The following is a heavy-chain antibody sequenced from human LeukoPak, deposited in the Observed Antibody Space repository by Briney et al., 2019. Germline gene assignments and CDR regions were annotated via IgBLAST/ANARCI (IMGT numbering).Heavy chain of an antibody. J-gene: IGHJ4*02. V-gene: IGHV4-4*07. Sequence: SETLSLTRTVSGGSISSYYWSWIRQPAGKGLEWIGRIYTSGSTNYNPSLKSRVTMSVDTSKNQFSLKLSSVTAADTAVYYCARDPGSGWYNQIDYWGQGTLVTVSS. D-gene: IGHD6-19*01. CDR1: GGSISSYY. CDR2: IYTSGST. CDR3: ARDPGSGWYNQIDY.